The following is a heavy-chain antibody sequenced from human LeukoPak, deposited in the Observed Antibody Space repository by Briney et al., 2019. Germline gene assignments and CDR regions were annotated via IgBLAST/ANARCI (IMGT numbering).Heavy chain of an antibody. J-gene: IGHJ3*02. D-gene: IGHD2-2*01. CDR3: ATTPFSVPAAAHDAFDI. V-gene: IGHV4-31*03. CDR1: GGSISSGGYY. Sequence: SETLSLTCTVSGGSISSGGYYWSWIRQHPGKGLEWIGYIYYSGSTYYNPSLKSRVTISVDTSKNQFSLKLSSVTAADTAVYYCATTPFSVPAAAHDAFDIWGQGTMVTVSS. CDR2: IYYSGST.